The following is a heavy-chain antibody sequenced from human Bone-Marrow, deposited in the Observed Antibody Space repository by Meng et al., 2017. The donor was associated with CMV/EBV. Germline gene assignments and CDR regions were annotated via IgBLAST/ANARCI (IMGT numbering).Heavy chain of an antibody. V-gene: IGHV3-30*02. CDR1: GFTFDNYG. J-gene: IGHJ4*02. CDR3: ARDWGSGYAWGY. Sequence: GGSLRLSCAASGFTFDNYGMHWVRQTPGKGLEWVAFIRHDGTNKFYGDSVKGRFTISRDNSKTTVYLQMNSLRAEDTAVYYCARDWGSGYAWGYWGQGTLVTVSS. D-gene: IGHD5-12*01. CDR2: IRHDGTNK.